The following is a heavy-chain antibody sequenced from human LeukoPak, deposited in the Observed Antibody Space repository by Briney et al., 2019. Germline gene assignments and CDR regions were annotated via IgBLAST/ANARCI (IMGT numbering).Heavy chain of an antibody. V-gene: IGHV3-48*01. Sequence: GGSLTLSCAASGFTFSSYSMNWVRQAPGKGLEGVSYISSSSTIYYADSVKGRFTISRDNAKNSLYLQMNSLRADDTAVYYCARYTTSQRAFDIWGQGTMVTVSS. CDR1: GFTFSSYS. CDR3: ARYTTSQRAFDI. J-gene: IGHJ3*02. D-gene: IGHD2-2*01. CDR2: ISSSSTI.